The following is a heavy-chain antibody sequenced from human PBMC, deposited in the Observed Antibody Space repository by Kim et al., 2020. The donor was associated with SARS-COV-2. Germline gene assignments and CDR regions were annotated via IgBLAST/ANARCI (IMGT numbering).Heavy chain of an antibody. V-gene: IGHV1-69*04. Sequence: SVKVSCKASGGTFSSYAISWVRQAPGQGLEWMGRIIPILGIANYAQKFQGRVTITADKSTSTAYMELSSLRSEDTAVYYCAREEEFHTGNWFDPWGQGTLVTVSA. CDR3: AREEEFHTGNWFDP. CDR2: IIPILGIA. J-gene: IGHJ5*02. CDR1: GGTFSSYA. D-gene: IGHD2-21*01.